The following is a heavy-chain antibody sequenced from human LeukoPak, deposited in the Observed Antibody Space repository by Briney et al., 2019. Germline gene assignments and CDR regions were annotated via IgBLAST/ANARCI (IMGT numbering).Heavy chain of an antibody. CDR1: GGSISSGGYY. Sequence: PSQTLSLTCTVSGGSISSGGYYWSWIRQHPGKGLEWIGYIYYSGSTYYNPSLKSRVTISVDTSKNQFSLKLSSVTAADTAVYYCARLAITYSSSYYFDYWGQGTLVTVSS. J-gene: IGHJ4*02. D-gene: IGHD6-6*01. V-gene: IGHV4-31*03. CDR2: IYYSGST. CDR3: ARLAITYSSSYYFDY.